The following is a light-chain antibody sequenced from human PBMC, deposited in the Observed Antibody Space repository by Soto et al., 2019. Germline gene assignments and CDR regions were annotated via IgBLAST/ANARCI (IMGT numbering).Light chain of an antibody. CDR1: QSVSTNY. Sequence: EIVLTQSPGTLSLSPGEGATLSCRASQSVSTNYVAWYQQKPGQAPMLLIYGASSRATGIPDRFSGSGSGTDLTLTISRLKPEDSAVYSCQQYGISPPTLTFGPGTRVDI. J-gene: IGKJ3*01. CDR2: GAS. V-gene: IGKV3-20*01. CDR3: QQYGISPPTLT.